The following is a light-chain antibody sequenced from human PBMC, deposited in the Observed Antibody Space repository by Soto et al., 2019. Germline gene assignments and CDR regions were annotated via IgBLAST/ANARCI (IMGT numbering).Light chain of an antibody. J-gene: IGLJ2*01. V-gene: IGLV1-40*01. CDR2: DNT. CDR1: SSSAGSVYN. Sequence: QSVLTQPPSVSGAPGQRVTISCTGSSSSAGSVYNVHWYQQRPGTAPKLLICDNTDRPSGVPDRFSGSKSGTSASLAITGLQAEDEADYYCQSYDSGLGGYVIFGGGTKLTVL. CDR3: QSYDSGLGGYVI.